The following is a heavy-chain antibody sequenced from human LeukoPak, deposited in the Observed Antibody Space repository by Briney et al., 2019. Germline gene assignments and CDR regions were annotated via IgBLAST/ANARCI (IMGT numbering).Heavy chain of an antibody. CDR3: AKSQFGGNYYDSSGYYYFSQSYFQH. CDR2: ISWNSGST. V-gene: IGHV3-9*01. CDR1: GFTFDDYA. Sequence: GGSLRLSCAASGFTFDDYAMHWVRQAPGKGLEWVSGISWNSGSTGYADSVKGRFTISRDNAKNSLYLQMNSLRAEDTALYYCAKSQFGGNYYDSSGYYYFSQSYFQHWGQGTLVTVSS. J-gene: IGHJ1*01. D-gene: IGHD3-22*01.